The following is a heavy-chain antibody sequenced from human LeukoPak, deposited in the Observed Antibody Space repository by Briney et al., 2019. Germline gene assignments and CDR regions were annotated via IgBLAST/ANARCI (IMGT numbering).Heavy chain of an antibody. D-gene: IGHD3-10*01. V-gene: IGHV3-9*03. CDR1: GFTFGDYA. CDR2: ISWNSGSI. CDR3: AKAMVRGVISPYFDY. J-gene: IGHJ4*02. Sequence: GRSLRLSCAASGFTFGDYAMHWVRQAPGKGLEWVSGISWNSGSIGYADSVKGRFTISRDNAKNSLYLQMNSLRAEDMALYYCAKAMVRGVISPYFDYWGQGTLVTVSS.